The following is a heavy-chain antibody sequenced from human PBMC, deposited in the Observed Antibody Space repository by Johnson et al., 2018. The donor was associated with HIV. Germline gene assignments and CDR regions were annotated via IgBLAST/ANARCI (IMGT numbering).Heavy chain of an antibody. CDR2: IYSGGST. V-gene: IGHV3-66*01. J-gene: IGHJ3*02. D-gene: IGHD5-18*01. CDR3: ARAYTYGAFDI. Sequence: MLLVESGGGLVQPGGSLRLSCAASGFIVSSNYMNWVRQAPGKGLEWVSVIYSGGSTYHADSVKGRFIISRDNSKSTLYLQMNSLRAEDTAVYYCARAYTYGAFDIWCQGTTVTISS. CDR1: GFIVSSNY.